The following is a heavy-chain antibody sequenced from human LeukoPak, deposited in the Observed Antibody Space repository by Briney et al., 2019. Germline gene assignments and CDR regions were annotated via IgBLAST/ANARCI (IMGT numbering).Heavy chain of an antibody. V-gene: IGHV4-34*01. D-gene: IGHD6-13*01. CDR3: ARDVIAAAAPDY. J-gene: IGHJ4*02. CDR1: GGSFSGYY. Sequence: SETLSLTCAVYGGSFSGYYWSWIRQPPGKGLEWIGGINHSGSTNYNPSLKSRVTISVDTSKNQFSLKLSSVTAADTAVYYCARDVIAAAAPDYWGQGTLVTVSS. CDR2: INHSGST.